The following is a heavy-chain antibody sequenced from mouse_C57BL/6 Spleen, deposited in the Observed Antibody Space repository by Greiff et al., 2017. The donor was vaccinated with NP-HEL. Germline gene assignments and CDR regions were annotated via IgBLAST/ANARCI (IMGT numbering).Heavy chain of an antibody. D-gene: IGHD2-5*01. CDR2: INPNNGGT. CDR1: GYTFTDYY. J-gene: IGHJ2*01. Sequence: EVQLQQSGPELVKPGASVKISCKASGYTFTDYYMNWVKQSHGKSLEWIGDINPNNGGTSYNQKFKGKATLTVDKSSSTAYMELRSLTSEDSAVYYCARSYSNDYWGQGTTLTVSS. CDR3: ARSYSNDY. V-gene: IGHV1-26*01.